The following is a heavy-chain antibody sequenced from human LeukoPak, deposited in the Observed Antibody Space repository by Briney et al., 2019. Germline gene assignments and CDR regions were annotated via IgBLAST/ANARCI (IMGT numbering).Heavy chain of an antibody. CDR1: GFTFSTYS. V-gene: IGHV3-23*01. D-gene: IGHD2-8*01. CDR2: LSGSGGST. J-gene: IGHJ4*02. Sequence: PGGSLRLSCAVSGFTFSTYSMNWVRQAPGKGLEWVSTLSGSGGSTYYADSVKGRFTISGDESKNTLSLQMNSLRPEDTAVYYCAKNAAGIVLMIYAPLDSWGQGTLVTVSS. CDR3: AKNAAGIVLMIYAPLDS.